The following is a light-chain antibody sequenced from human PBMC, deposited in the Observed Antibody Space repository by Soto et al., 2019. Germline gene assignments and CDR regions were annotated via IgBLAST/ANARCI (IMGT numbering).Light chain of an antibody. J-gene: IGKJ1*01. CDR1: QSISSW. CDR3: QQYNSYPVT. V-gene: IGKV1-5*01. CDR2: DAS. Sequence: DIQMTQSPSTLSASVGDRVTITCRASQSISSWLAWYQQKPGKAPKLLIYDASSLESGVPSRFSGSGSGTEFALTISRLQPDDFATYYCQQYNSYPVTFGQGTKVEIK.